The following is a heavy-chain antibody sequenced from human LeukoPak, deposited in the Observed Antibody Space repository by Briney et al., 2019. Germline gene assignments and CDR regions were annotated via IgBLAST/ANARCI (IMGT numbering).Heavy chain of an antibody. D-gene: IGHD2-15*01. J-gene: IGHJ5*02. V-gene: IGHV1-18*01. CDR1: GYTFTSYG. CDR3: ARVSRGVVVVAATVWFDP. CDR2: ISAYNGNT. Sequence: ASVKVSCKASGYTFTSYGISWVRQAPGQGLEWMGWISAYNGNTNYAQKLQGRVTMTTDTSTSTAYMELRSLRSDDTAVYYCARVSRGVVVVAATVWFDPWGQGTLVTVSS.